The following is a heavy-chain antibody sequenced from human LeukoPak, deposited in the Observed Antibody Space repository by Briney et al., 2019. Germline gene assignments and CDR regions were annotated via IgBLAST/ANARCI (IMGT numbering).Heavy chain of an antibody. J-gene: IGHJ5*02. CDR3: ASVYYGSGSYILDNWFDP. CDR1: GGPINPYY. Sequence: PSETLSLTCTVSGGPINPYYWGWIRQSPGKGLEWIGYIHYSGRNNCNPSLKSRVTISVDTSNNQFPLKLSSVTAADTAVYYCASVYYGSGSYILDNWFDPWGQGTLVTVSS. V-gene: IGHV4-59*01. CDR2: IHYSGRN. D-gene: IGHD3-10*01.